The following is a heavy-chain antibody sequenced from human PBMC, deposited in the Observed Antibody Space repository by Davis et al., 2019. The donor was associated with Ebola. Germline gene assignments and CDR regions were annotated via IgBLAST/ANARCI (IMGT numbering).Heavy chain of an antibody. CDR3: ARDLRGSGSFWKSYYYYGMDV. V-gene: IGHV3-11*05. J-gene: IGHJ6*02. D-gene: IGHD3-10*01. Sequence: GESLKISCAASGFTFSDYYISWIRQAPGKGLEWVSYISSSSRYTNYADSVKGRFTISRDNAKKSLYLQMNSLRAEDTAVYYCARDLRGSGSFWKSYYYYGMDVWGQGITVTVSS. CDR1: GFTFSDYY. CDR2: ISSSSRYT.